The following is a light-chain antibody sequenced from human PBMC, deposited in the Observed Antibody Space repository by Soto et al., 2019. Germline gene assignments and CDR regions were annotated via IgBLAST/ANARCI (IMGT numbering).Light chain of an antibody. CDR2: DAS. V-gene: IGKV3-15*01. CDR3: QQYNTWPLT. J-gene: IGKJ3*01. CDR1: QSVSSN. Sequence: EAVMTQSPATLSVSPGERPTLSCRASQSVSSNLAWYQQKPGQAPRLLIYDASTRATGIPARFSGSGSRTEFTLTISSLQYEDFAVYYCQQYNTWPLTFGPGTKVDIK.